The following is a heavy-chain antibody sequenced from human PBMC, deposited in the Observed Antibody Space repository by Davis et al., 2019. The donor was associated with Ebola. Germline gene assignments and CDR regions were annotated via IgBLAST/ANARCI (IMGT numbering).Heavy chain of an antibody. Sequence: ASVKVSCKASGYTFTNYGVGWVRQVPGQGFEWMGWISTYNDNTVYAQKFQDRVTMTTDTSTNTAYMELSGLTSEDTAVYYCARERAGTRFDPWGQGTLVTVSS. J-gene: IGHJ5*02. CDR2: ISTYNDNT. CDR1: GYTFTNYG. V-gene: IGHV1-18*01. D-gene: IGHD1-14*01. CDR3: ARERAGTRFDP.